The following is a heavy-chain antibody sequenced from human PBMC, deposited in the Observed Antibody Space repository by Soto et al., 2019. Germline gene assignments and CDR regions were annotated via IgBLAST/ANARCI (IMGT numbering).Heavy chain of an antibody. CDR2: ILSNDEE. J-gene: IGHJ6*02. Sequence: QVTLKESGPVLVKPTETLTLTCTVSGFSLSDADVGVAWIRQPPGKALEWLARILSNDEEVFSSSLRTRLTISKDTSRSQVVLTMSNMEPVDTATYYCARIRGYCSGGSCYFYYFAMDVWGQGPTVTVS. D-gene: IGHD2-15*01. V-gene: IGHV2-26*01. CDR1: GFSLSDADVG. CDR3: ARIRGYCSGGSCYFYYFAMDV.